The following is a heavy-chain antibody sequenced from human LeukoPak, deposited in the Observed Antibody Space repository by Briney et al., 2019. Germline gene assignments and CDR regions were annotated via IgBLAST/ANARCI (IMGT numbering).Heavy chain of an antibody. Sequence: GGSLRLSRAASGFRFSSYGMHWVRQAPGKGLEWVAVISDDGIKIYYGDSVKGRFTISRDNSKNTLNLQMDSLRADDTAVYYCGKGPGYSVYDNLPHHWGQGTLVTVSS. V-gene: IGHV3-30*18. J-gene: IGHJ5*02. CDR3: GKGPGYSVYDNLPHH. CDR2: ISDDGIKI. D-gene: IGHD5/OR15-5a*01. CDR1: GFRFSSYG.